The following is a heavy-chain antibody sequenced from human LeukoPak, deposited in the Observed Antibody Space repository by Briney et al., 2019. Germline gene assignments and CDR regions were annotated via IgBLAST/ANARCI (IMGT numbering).Heavy chain of an antibody. J-gene: IGHJ4*02. CDR1: GFTFSSYE. V-gene: IGHV3-23*01. CDR2: ISGSGGST. CDR3: AKGPYYDSSGYFDY. Sequence: PGGSLRLSCAASGFTFSSYEMNWVRQAPGKGLEWVSAISGSGGSTYYADSVKGRFTISRDNSKNTLYLQMNSLRAEDTAVYYCAKGPYYDSSGYFDYWGQGTLVTVSS. D-gene: IGHD3-22*01.